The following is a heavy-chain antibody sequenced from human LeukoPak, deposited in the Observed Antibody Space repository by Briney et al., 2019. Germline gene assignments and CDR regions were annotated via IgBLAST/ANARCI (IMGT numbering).Heavy chain of an antibody. Sequence: SETLSLTCTVSGGSISSSSYYWGWIRQPPGKGLEWIGSIYYSGSTYYNPSLKSRVTISVDTSKNQFSLKLSSVTAADTAVYYCARQAGSSFPDYWGQGTLVTVSS. CDR3: ARQAGSSFPDY. CDR1: GGSISSSSYY. D-gene: IGHD6-13*01. CDR2: IYYSGST. V-gene: IGHV4-39*01. J-gene: IGHJ4*02.